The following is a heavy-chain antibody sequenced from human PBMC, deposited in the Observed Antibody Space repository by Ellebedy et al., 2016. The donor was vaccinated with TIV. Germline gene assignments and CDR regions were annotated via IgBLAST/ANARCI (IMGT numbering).Heavy chain of an antibody. J-gene: IGHJ4*02. CDR1: GGSLSGYY. Sequence: SETLSLTCAVYGGSLSGYYWSWIRQPPGKGLEWIGEINHSGSTNYNPSLKSRVTISVDTSKNQFSLKLSSVTAADTVVYYCARGAHHYYGSGSYTDYFDYWGQGTLVTVSS. CDR3: ARGAHHYYGSGSYTDYFDY. V-gene: IGHV4-34*01. CDR2: INHSGST. D-gene: IGHD3-10*01.